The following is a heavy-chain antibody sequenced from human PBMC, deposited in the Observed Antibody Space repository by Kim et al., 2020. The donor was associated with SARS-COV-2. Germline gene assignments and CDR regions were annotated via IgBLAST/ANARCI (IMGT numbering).Heavy chain of an antibody. J-gene: IGHJ5*02. V-gene: IGHV4-4*02. Sequence: SETLSLTCTVSGVSIRQNWWSWVRQSPGKGLEWIGDIYHSGTTNYNPSPANRVTMSADTSRNQFSLQLISMTLADTGMYYCARGGGRGLTAVDWFAPWGQGTLVAVSS. CDR2: IYHSGTT. D-gene: IGHD6-25*01. CDR1: GVSIRQNW. CDR3: ARGGGRGLTAVDWFAP.